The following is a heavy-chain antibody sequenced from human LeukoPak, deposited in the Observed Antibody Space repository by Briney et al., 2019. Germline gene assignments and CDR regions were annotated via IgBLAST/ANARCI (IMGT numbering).Heavy chain of an antibody. Sequence: GGSLRLSCAASGFTFSSFGMHWVRQAPGKGLEWVSYISSSSSTIYYADSVKGRFTISRDNAKNSLYLQMNSLRDEDTAVYYCARDRSGSGWFHPFDYWGQGTLVTVSS. J-gene: IGHJ4*02. CDR2: ISSSSSTI. CDR3: ARDRSGSGWFHPFDY. D-gene: IGHD6-19*01. CDR1: GFTFSSFG. V-gene: IGHV3-48*02.